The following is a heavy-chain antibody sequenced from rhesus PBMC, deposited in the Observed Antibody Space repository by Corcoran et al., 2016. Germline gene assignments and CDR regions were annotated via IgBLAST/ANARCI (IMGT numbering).Heavy chain of an antibody. D-gene: IGHD2-21*01. CDR2: IGGSSGQP. V-gene: IGHV4-65*02. CDR3: AAGDKWLSHY. CDR1: GGHVSRPNW. Sequence: QVQLQDSGPGLVTSSETLSLTCAVPGGHVSRPNWWTWIRRHVGNGGEVSGGMGRKWSGSIGGSSGQPCYNPADKSHVTISSDTSKNQCSLKLGYVTAAETAEYYSAAGDKWLSHYWGQGVLVTVSS. J-gene: IGHJ4*01.